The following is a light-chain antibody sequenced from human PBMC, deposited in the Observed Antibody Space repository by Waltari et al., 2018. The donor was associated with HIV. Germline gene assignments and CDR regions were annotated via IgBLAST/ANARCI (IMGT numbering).Light chain of an antibody. CDR3: NSYTSSDTVV. J-gene: IGLJ2*01. Sequence: QSALTQPDSVSGSPGPSITIFCTGTNRDVGFYNLVSWYQHFPGKAPRLIIFGVRSRPSGVSSRFSGSKSGNTASLTISGLQAEDEAQYFCNSYTSSDTVVFGGGTKLTVL. CDR1: NRDVGFYNL. V-gene: IGLV2-14*01. CDR2: GVR.